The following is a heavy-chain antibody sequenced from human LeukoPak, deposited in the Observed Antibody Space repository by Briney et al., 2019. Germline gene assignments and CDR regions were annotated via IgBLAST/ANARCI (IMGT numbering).Heavy chain of an antibody. CDR2: VYYSGST. V-gene: IGHV4-59*01. CDR3: ARGGTIKNGMDV. J-gene: IGHJ6*02. D-gene: IGHD1-14*01. CDR1: GGSISTYY. Sequence: TPSETLSLTCTVSGGSISTYYWNWIRQPPGKGLEWIGYVYYSGSTNYNPSLESRVTISVDTSKNQFSLMLSSVTAADTAVYYCARGGTIKNGMDVWGQGTTVTVS.